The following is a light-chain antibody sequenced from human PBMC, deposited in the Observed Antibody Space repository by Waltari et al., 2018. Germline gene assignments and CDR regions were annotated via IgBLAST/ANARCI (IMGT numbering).Light chain of an antibody. J-gene: IGKJ1*01. CDR2: GAS. CDR1: QSITTF. V-gene: IGKV1-39*01. Sequence: DIQMTQSPSSQSASVGDRVTITCRASQSITTFLNWYQQKPGKAPKLLIYGASRLQSGVPSRFSGSGSGTDFTLTISSLQVEDFATYYCQQSYTTPTWTFGQGTRVDIK. CDR3: QQSYTTPTWT.